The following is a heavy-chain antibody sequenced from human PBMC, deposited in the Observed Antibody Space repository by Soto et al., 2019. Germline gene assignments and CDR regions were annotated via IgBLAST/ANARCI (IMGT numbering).Heavy chain of an antibody. V-gene: IGHV3-23*01. D-gene: IGHD4-17*01. J-gene: IGHJ4*02. CDR1: GFTFSSYS. CDR2: ISGSGQTT. Sequence: GGSLRLSCAASGFTFSSYSLSWLRQAPWKGLEWVSGISGSGQTTHYRDSVKGRFTISRDNFRNTLYLQVNSLRADDTAVYFWAKSRGDSWTTYFFDYGGKGALVTVSS. CDR3: AKSRGDSWTTYFFDY.